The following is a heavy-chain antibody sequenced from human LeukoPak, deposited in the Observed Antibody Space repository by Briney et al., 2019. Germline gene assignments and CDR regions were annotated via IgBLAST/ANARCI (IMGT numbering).Heavy chain of an antibody. Sequence: GESLKISCKGSGYSFTSYWIGWVRQAPGKGLEWVSAISGSGGSTYYADSVKGRFTISRDNSKNTLYLQMNSLRAEDTAVYYCAKDRGGGAPNYMDVWGKGTTVTVSS. V-gene: IGHV3-23*01. J-gene: IGHJ6*03. CDR2: ISGSGGST. D-gene: IGHD2-21*01. CDR3: AKDRGGGAPNYMDV. CDR1: GYSFTSYW.